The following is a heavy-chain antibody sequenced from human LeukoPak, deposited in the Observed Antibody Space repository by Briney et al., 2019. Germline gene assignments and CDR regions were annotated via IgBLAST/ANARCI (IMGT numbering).Heavy chain of an antibody. CDR1: GGSFSGYY. V-gene: IGHV4-34*01. D-gene: IGHD3-22*01. CDR2: INHSGST. J-gene: IGHJ6*02. CDR3: ARDSLPNYYDSSGYYYVLDYYYGMDV. Sequence: SETLSLTCAVYGGSFSGYYWSWIRQPPGKGLEWIGEINHSGSTNYNPSLKSRVTISVDTSKNQFSLKLSSVTAADTAVYYCARDSLPNYYDSSGYYYVLDYYYGMDVWGQGTTVTVSS.